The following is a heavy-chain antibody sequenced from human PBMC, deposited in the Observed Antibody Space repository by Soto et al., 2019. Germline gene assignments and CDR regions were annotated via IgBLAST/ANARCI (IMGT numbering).Heavy chain of an antibody. CDR3: ASGGSYCSSIGRPYWCLDL. V-gene: IGHV4-4*02. D-gene: IGHD2-2*01. CDR1: SGSISTNNW. Sequence: QVQLQESGPGLVKPSGTLSLTCAVSSGSISTNNWWRWVRQPPGKGLEWIGEIHHSGTTNYNPSLKSPVTMSVAKSKNQFSLKVNPVTAADTAVYYCASGGSYCSSIGRPYWCLDLWGRGTLVSVSS. J-gene: IGHJ2*01. CDR2: IHHSGTT.